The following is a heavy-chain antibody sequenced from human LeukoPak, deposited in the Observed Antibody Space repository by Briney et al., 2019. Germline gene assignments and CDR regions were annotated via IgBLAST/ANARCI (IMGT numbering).Heavy chain of an antibody. V-gene: IGHV4-59*01. J-gene: IGHJ4*02. Sequence: SETLSLTCTVSGGSISSYYWSWIRQPPGKGLEWIGYIYYSGSTNYNPSLKSRVAISVDTSKNQFSLKLSSVTAADTAVYYCARSGSYHYYFDYWGQGTLVTVSS. CDR3: ARSGSYHYYFDY. D-gene: IGHD1-26*01. CDR2: IYYSGST. CDR1: GGSISSYY.